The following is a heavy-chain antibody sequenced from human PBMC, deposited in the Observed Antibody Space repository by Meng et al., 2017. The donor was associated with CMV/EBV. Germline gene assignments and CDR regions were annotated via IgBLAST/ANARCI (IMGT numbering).Heavy chain of an antibody. CDR3: ARVLRWNGVIDY. CDR1: GGSISSNS. D-gene: IGHD4-23*01. J-gene: IGHJ4*02. Sequence: QLQDAGPRLVKPPETLSLTCMCSGGSISSNSGSWIRPPAGKGLEWIGRIYTSGSTNYNPSLKSRVTMSVDTSKNQFSLKLSSVTAADTAVYYCARVLRWNGVIDYWGQGTLVTVSS. CDR2: IYTSGST. V-gene: IGHV4-4*07.